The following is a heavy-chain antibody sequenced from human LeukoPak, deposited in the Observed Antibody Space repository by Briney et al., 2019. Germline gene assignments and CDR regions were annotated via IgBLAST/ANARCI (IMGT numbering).Heavy chain of an antibody. CDR2: IYYSGST. D-gene: IGHD6-13*01. CDR1: GGSISSYY. CDR3: ARIGSIAAANYYFDY. J-gene: IGHJ4*02. V-gene: IGHV4-59*01. Sequence: SETLSLTCTVSGGSISSYYWSWIRQPPGKGLEWIGYIYYSGSTNYNPSLKSRVTISVDTSKNQFSLKLSSVTAADTAVYYCARIGSIAAANYYFDYWGQGTLVTVSS.